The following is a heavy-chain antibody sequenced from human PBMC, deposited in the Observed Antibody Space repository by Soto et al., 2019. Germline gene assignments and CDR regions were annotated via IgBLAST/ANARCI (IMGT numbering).Heavy chain of an antibody. V-gene: IGHV3-48*01. CDR3: VGQVGFQLIY. CDR2: ITSSSVT. J-gene: IGHJ4*02. CDR1: GFTFSTHS. Sequence: GGSLRLSCAASGFTFSTHSMNWVRQAAGKGQEWISYITSSSVTMYADSVKGRFTISRDNAKNSPYLQMNGLRAEDTAVYFCVGQVGFQLIYWGQGNLV. D-gene: IGHD2-2*01.